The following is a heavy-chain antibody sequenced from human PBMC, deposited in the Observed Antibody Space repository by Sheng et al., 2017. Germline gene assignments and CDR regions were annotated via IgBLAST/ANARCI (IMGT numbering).Heavy chain of an antibody. Sequence: EVQLLESGGGLVQPGGSLRLSCAASGFTFSSYAMSWVRQAPGKGLEWVSAISGSGDSAYYADSVKGRFTTSRDNSKNTLYLQMNILRAEDTAMFYCAKHSSGWYYFDSWGQGTLVTVSA. CDR3: AKHSSGWYYFDS. J-gene: IGHJ4*02. D-gene: IGHD6-19*01. CDR2: ISGSGDSA. V-gene: IGHV3-23*01. CDR1: GFTFSSYA.